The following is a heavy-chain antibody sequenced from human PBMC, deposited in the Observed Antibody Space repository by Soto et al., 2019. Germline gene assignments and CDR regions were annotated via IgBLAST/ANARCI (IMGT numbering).Heavy chain of an antibody. CDR2: TKNKANSYTT. D-gene: IGHD2-15*01. J-gene: IGHJ4*02. V-gene: IGHV3-72*01. Sequence: EVQLVESGGGLVQPGGSLRLSCAASGFTFSDHYMDWVRQAPGTGLEWVGRTKNKANSYTTQYAASVKGRFTISRDDSKNSLYLQSNSLKTEDTAVSYCGRVRLCGLSGVRCYARVIDYWGQGTLVTVSS. CDR3: GRVRLCGLSGVRCYARVIDY. CDR1: GFTFSDHY.